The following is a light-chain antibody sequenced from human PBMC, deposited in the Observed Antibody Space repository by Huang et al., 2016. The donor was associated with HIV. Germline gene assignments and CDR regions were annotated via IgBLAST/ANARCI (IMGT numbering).Light chain of an antibody. CDR2: VAS. J-gene: IGKJ4*01. CDR3: MQALQTPLT. Sequence: DIVMTQSPLSLSVTPGEPASISCRSSQSLLHRNGNNYLDWYLQKPGQSPQLLIYVASSRASGIPDRFNGSGSGTDFILKISRVEAEDVGVYYCMQALQTPLTFGGGTKVEVK. V-gene: IGKV2-28*01. CDR1: QSLLHRNGNNY.